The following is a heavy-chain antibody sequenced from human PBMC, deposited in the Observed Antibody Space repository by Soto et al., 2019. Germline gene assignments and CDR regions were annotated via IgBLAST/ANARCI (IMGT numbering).Heavy chain of an antibody. V-gene: IGHV3-33*01. CDR3: ARPKPRYSSSWNGAFDI. CDR2: IWYDGSNK. J-gene: IGHJ3*02. D-gene: IGHD6-13*01. CDR1: GFTFSSYG. Sequence: LRLSCAASGFTFSSYGMHWVRQAPGKVLEWVAVIWYDGSNKYYADSVKGRFTISRDNSKNTLYLQMNSLRAEDTAVYYCARPKPRYSSSWNGAFDIWGQGTMVTVSS.